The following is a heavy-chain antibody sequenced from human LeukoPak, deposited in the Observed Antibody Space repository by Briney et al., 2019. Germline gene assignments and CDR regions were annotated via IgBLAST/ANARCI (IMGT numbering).Heavy chain of an antibody. Sequence: PSETLSLTCTVSGGSISSYYWSWIRQPPGKGLGWIGYIYYSGSTNYNPSLKSRVTISVDTSKNQFSLKLSSVTAADTAVYYCARGRKAWYFDLWGRGTLVTVSS. V-gene: IGHV4-59*01. J-gene: IGHJ2*01. D-gene: IGHD1-14*01. CDR1: GGSISSYY. CDR3: ARGRKAWYFDL. CDR2: IYYSGST.